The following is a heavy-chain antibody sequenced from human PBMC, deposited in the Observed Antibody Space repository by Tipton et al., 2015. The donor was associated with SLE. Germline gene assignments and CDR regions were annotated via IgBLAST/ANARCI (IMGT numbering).Heavy chain of an antibody. CDR2: INHSGIT. CDR3: AKRAYGSTWCFDY. V-gene: IGHV4-34*01. D-gene: IGHD6-13*01. CDR1: GGSFSGYY. J-gene: IGHJ4*02. Sequence: LRLSCAVYGGSFSGYYWNWIRQPPEKGLEWIGEINHSGITNYNPSLKSRVTISVATSKNQFSLKLRSVTAADTAVYYCAKRAYGSTWCFDYWGQGTLVTVSS.